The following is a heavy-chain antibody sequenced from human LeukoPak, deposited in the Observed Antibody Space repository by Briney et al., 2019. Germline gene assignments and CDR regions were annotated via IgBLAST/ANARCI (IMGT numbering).Heavy chain of an antibody. CDR3: AREKEAGTLDY. CDR1: GGTFSSYA. CDR2: IIPIFGTA. V-gene: IGHV1-69*06. J-gene: IGHJ4*02. Sequence: SVKVSCKASGGTFSSYAISWVRQAPGQGLEWMGGIIPIFGTANYAQKFQGRVTITADKSTSTAYMELSSLRSEDTAVYYCAREKEAGTLDYWGQGTLVIVSS. D-gene: IGHD6-13*01.